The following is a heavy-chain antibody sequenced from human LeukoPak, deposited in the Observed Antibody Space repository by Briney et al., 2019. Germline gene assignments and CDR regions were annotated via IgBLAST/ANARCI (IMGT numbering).Heavy chain of an antibody. CDR3: GGEPDNSYPEYFHR. J-gene: IGHJ1*01. V-gene: IGHV4-30-4*07. CDR2: MYHSGGT. CDR1: GGSISGGYS. D-gene: IGHD2-2*02. Sequence: SETLSLTCTVSGGSISGGYSWSWIRQPPGKGLEWIGYMYHSGGTYYNPSLKSRVIISEDTSKNQFSLKLTSVTAADTAVYYCGGEPDNSYPEYFHRWGQGALVTVSS.